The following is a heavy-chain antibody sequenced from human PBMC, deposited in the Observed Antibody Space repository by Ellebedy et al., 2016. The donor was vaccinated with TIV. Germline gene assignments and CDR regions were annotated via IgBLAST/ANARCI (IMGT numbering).Heavy chain of an antibody. D-gene: IGHD5-12*01. CDR3: ARHVGRGYSDYDPFDY. CDR1: GGSISIYY. CDR2: IYYSGST. V-gene: IGHV4-59*08. J-gene: IGHJ4*02. Sequence: MPSETLSLTCTVSGGSISIYYWSWIRQPPGKGLEWIGYIYYSGSTNYNPSLKSRVTISVDTSKHQFSLKLSSVTAADTAVYYCARHVGRGYSDYDPFDYWGQGTLVTVSS.